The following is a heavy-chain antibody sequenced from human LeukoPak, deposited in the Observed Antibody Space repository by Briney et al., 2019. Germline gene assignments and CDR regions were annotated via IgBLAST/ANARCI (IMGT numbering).Heavy chain of an antibody. CDR3: ATDHDYGDRPRYFQH. V-gene: IGHV1-24*01. J-gene: IGHJ1*01. CDR2: FDPEDGET. CDR1: GYTLTELS. D-gene: IGHD4-17*01. Sequence: ASVKVSCKVSGYTLTELSMHWVRQAPGKGLEWMGGFDPEDGETIYAQKFQGRATMTEDTSTDTAYMELSSLRSEDTAVYYCATDHDYGDRPRYFQHWGQGTLVTVSS.